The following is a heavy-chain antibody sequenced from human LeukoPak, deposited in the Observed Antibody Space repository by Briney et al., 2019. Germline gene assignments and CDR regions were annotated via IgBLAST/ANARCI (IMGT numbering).Heavy chain of an antibody. CDR2: IYHSGST. J-gene: IGHJ1*01. Sequence: SETLSLTCTVSGGSISSYYWSWIRQPPGKGLEWIGSIYHSGSTYYNPSLKSRVTISVDTSKNQFSLKLSSVTAADTAVYYCARVYYYDSSGYVEYFQHWGQGTLVTVSS. V-gene: IGHV4-38-2*02. CDR1: GGSISSYY. D-gene: IGHD3-22*01. CDR3: ARVYYYDSSGYVEYFQH.